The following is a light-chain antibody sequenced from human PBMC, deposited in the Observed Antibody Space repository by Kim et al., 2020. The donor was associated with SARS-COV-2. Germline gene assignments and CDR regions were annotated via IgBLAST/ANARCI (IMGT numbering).Light chain of an antibody. V-gene: IGKV1-5*01. CDR2: DAS. CDR1: QSIDSW. J-gene: IGKJ1*01. Sequence: TSGGDRVTMTCRASQSIDSWLAWYQQKPGKAPKLLIYDASTLASGVLPRFSGRGSGTEFTLTISSLQPDDFATYYCQQYESFSTFGQGTKVEIK. CDR3: QQYESFST.